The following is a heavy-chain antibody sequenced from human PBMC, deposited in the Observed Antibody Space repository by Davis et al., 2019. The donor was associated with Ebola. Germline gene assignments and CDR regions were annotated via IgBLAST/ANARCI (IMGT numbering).Heavy chain of an antibody. CDR3: ARSLRFVEWFWFDP. V-gene: IGHV4-39*01. CDR1: GGSISSSSYY. J-gene: IGHJ5*02. D-gene: IGHD3-3*01. CDR2: IYYSGST. Sequence: SETLSLTCTVSGGSISSSSYYWGWIRQPPGKGLEWIGSIYYSGSTYYNPSLKSRVTISVDTSKNQFSLKLSSVTAADTAVYYCARSLRFVEWFWFDPWGQGTLVTVSS.